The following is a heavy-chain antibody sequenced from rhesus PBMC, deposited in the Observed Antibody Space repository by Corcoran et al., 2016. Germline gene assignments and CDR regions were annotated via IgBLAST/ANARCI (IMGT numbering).Heavy chain of an antibody. Sequence: QVQLQESGPGLVKPSETLSLTCAVSGGSISSNYWNWIRQSPGKGLELIGYIYGGSGTPSYNPSLKILVTISPDTSKNQFYLNLSSVTAADTAVYYCARDQPNYRGFVYWGQGVLVTVSS. V-gene: IGHV4-147*01. J-gene: IGHJ4*01. CDR1: GGSISSNY. D-gene: IGHD3-16*01. CDR3: ARDQPNYRGFVY. CDR2: IYGGSGTP.